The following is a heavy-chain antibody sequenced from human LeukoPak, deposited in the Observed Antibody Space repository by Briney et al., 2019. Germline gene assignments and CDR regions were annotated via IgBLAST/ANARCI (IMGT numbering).Heavy chain of an antibody. Sequence: PGGSLRLSCAASGFIFSHYGMNWVRQAPGKGLEWVSGITSRSTTYYADSVKDRFTISRDNAKNSLYLQMNSLRAEDTAVYYCARETPTVTTRLLDYWGQGTLVTVSS. CDR1: GFIFSHYG. CDR3: ARETPTVTTRLLDY. CDR2: ITSRSTT. D-gene: IGHD4-17*01. J-gene: IGHJ4*02. V-gene: IGHV3-69-1*01.